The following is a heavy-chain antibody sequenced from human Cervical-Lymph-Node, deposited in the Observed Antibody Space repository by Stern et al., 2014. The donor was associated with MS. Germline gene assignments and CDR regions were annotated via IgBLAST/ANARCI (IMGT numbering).Heavy chain of an antibody. CDR3: ARQRYFDY. V-gene: IGHV5-51*01. Sequence: VQLVQSGPEVKRPGESLKISCPASGYTFTSYWIGWVRQMPGTGLEWIAIIFPGVSDIRYSPSFQGKVTISADKSSSTAYLQWNNLKASDTAIYYCARQRYFDYWGQGTLVAVSS. CDR2: IFPGVSDI. CDR1: GYTFTSYW. J-gene: IGHJ4*02.